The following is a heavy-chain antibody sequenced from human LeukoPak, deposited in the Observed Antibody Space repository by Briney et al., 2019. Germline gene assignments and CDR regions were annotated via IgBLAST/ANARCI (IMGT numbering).Heavy chain of an antibody. CDR3: AIFTWADAFDI. Sequence: PSETLSLTCAASGGSISSYYWSWIRQPPGKGLEWIGYIYYSGGTNYTPSLKSRVTISVDTSKNQFSLKLSSVTAADTAVYYCAIFTWADAFDIWGQGTMVTVSS. V-gene: IGHV4-59*01. CDR1: GGSISSYY. CDR2: IYYSGGT. J-gene: IGHJ3*02. D-gene: IGHD3-16*01.